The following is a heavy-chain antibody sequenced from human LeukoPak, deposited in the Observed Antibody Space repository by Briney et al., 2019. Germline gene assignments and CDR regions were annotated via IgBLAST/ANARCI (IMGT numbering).Heavy chain of an antibody. Sequence: SETLSLTCTVSGGSISSSSYYWGWIRQPPGKGLEWIGSIYYSGSTYYNPSLKSRVTISVDTSKNQFSLKLSSVTAADTAVYYCARRDGYSLHFDYWGQGTLVTVSS. J-gene: IGHJ4*02. CDR3: ARRDGYSLHFDY. D-gene: IGHD5-24*01. CDR2: IYYSGST. CDR1: GGSISSSSYY. V-gene: IGHV4-39*01.